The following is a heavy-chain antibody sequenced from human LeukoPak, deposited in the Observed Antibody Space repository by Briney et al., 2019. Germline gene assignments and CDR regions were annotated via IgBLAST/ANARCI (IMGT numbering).Heavy chain of an antibody. Sequence: PGRSLRLSCTASGFTFGDCARSWVRQAPGKGLEWVGFIRSKAYGGTTEYAASVKGRFTISRDDSKSIAYLQMNSLKTEDTAVYYCTRGHYYYDSSGYPYWGQGTLVTVSS. J-gene: IGHJ4*02. CDR1: GFTFGDCA. CDR2: IRSKAYGGTT. V-gene: IGHV3-49*04. CDR3: TRGHYYYDSSGYPY. D-gene: IGHD3-22*01.